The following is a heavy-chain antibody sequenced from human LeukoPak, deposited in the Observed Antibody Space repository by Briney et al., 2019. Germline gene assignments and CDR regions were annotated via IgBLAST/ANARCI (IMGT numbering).Heavy chain of an antibody. CDR3: ARDLGDYADY. J-gene: IGHJ4*02. CDR1: GFTFSSYA. Sequence: PGGSLRLSCATSGFTFSSYAFHWVRQAPGKGLEWVATMSFDVNNKYYADSVRGRFTISRDNAKNSLYLQMNSPRAEDTAVYYCARDLGDYADYWGQGTLVTVSS. CDR2: MSFDVNNK. V-gene: IGHV3-30*04.